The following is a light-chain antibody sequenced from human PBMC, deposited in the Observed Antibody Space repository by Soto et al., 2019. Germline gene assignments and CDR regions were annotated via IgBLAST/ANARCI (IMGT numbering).Light chain of an antibody. CDR3: SSYTSRSTAV. J-gene: IGLJ7*01. Sequence: QSALTQPASVSGSPGQSITISCTGTSNDVGGYNYVSWYQQHPGKAPKLIIYNFLDRPSGVSSRFSGSKSGNTASLTISGLQAEDADYYYRSSYTSRSTAVFGGGTQLTVL. V-gene: IGLV2-14*01. CDR1: SNDVGGYNY. CDR2: NFL.